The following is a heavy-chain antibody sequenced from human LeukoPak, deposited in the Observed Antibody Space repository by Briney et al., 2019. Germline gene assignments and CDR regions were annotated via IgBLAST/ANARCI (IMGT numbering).Heavy chain of an antibody. CDR1: GYTFTGYY. D-gene: IGHD5-12*01. CDR3: ARGSGDDNGLDY. CDR2: INPNSGDT. J-gene: IGHJ4*02. V-gene: IGHV1-2*02. Sequence: ASVKVSCKASGYTFTGYYMHWVRQAPGQGLEWMGWINPNSGDTDYAQNFQGRVTMTRDTSISTTYLELSRLRSDDTAVYYCARGSGDDNGLDYWGQGTLVTVSS.